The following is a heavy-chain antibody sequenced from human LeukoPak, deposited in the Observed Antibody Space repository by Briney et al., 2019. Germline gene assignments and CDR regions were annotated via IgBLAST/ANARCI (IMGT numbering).Heavy chain of an antibody. D-gene: IGHD3-10*01. J-gene: IGHJ4*02. CDR2: IYYRGST. Sequence: PSQTLSLTCTVSGGPISSGDYYWGWIRQHPGQGLEGIGYIYYRGSTYNNPSLKSRVTLSLDTSKNQFSLKLSSVTAADTAVYYCAREQEDSGADYWGQGDLGTVSS. V-gene: IGHV4-31*03. CDR3: AREQEDSGADY. CDR1: GGPISSGDYY.